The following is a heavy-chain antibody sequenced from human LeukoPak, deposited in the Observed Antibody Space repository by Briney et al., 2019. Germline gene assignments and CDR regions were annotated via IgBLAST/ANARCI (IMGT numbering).Heavy chain of an antibody. CDR1: GFTFSSYS. V-gene: IGHV3-21*01. CDR3: AKNINIVVVFDAFDI. D-gene: IGHD2-21*01. CDR2: ISSSSSYI. Sequence: GGSLRLSCAASGFTFSSYSMNWVRQAPGKGLEWVSSISSSSSYIYYADSVKGRFTISRDNAKNSLYLQMNSLRGEDTAVYYCAKNINIVVVFDAFDIWGQGTMVTVSS. J-gene: IGHJ3*02.